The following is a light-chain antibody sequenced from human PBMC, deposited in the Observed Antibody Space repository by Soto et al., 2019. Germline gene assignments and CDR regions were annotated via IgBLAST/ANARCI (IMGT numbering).Light chain of an antibody. CDR3: QQLNSYPVT. CDR2: AAS. CDR1: QGISSY. J-gene: IGKJ3*01. Sequence: DIQLTQSPSFLSASVGDRVTITCRASQGISSYLAWYQQKPGKAPKLLIYAASTLQSGVRSRFSGCGSGTDFTLTISSLQPEDFATDYCQQLNSYPVTFGPGTKVDIK. V-gene: IGKV1-9*01.